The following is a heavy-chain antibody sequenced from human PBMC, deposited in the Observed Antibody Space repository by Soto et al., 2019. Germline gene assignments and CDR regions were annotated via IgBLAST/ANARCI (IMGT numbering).Heavy chain of an antibody. CDR1: GFTFSHYE. J-gene: IGHJ6*02. CDR3: GREPRAGGGPMALGYYYYYGMDV. V-gene: IGHV3-48*03. Sequence: EVQLVEAGGGLVQPGRSLRLSCAASGFTFSHYEMNWVRQAPGKGLQWISYISHTGTTIYYADSVKGRFTISRDNGKNSLYLQMNSLRAEDTAVYFCGREPRAGGGPMALGYYYYYGMDVWGQGTTVTVSS. D-gene: IGHD3-10*01. CDR2: ISHTGTTI.